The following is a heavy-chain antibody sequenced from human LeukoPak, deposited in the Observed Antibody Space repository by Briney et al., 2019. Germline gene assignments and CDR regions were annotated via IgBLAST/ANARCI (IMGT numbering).Heavy chain of an antibody. J-gene: IGHJ4*02. D-gene: IGHD6-13*01. CDR2: IRYDGSNK. V-gene: IGHV3-30*02. CDR3: AKTGSSSWGYFDY. CDR1: GFTFSSYG. Sequence: SGGSLRLSCAASGFTFSSYGMHWVRQAPGKGLEWVAFIRYDGSNKYYADSVKGRFTISRDNSKSTLYLQMNSLRAEDTAVYYCAKTGSSSWGYFDYWGQGTLVTVSS.